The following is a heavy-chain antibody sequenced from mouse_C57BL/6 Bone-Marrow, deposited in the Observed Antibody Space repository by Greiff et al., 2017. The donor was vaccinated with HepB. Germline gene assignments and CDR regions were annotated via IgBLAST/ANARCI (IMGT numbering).Heavy chain of an antibody. J-gene: IGHJ3*01. CDR2: IDPENGDT. CDR3: TRGYGSSYPAWFAY. V-gene: IGHV14-4*01. CDR1: GFNIKDDY. D-gene: IGHD1-1*01. Sequence: EVQLQKSGAELVRPGASVKLSCTASGFNIKDDYMHWVKQRPEQGLEWIGWIDPENGDTEYASKFQGKATITADTSSNTAYLQLSSLTSEDTAVYYCTRGYGSSYPAWFAYWGQGTLVTVSA.